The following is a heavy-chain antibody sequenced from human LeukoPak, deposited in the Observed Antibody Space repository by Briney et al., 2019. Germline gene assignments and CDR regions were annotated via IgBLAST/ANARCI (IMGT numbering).Heavy chain of an antibody. CDR3: ARSLYSGSYYRFGY. CDR1: GYTFTVYY. CDR2: INPNSGGT. V-gene: IGHV1-2*02. D-gene: IGHD1-26*01. Sequence: ASVTVSCKASGYTFTVYYMHWVRQAPGQGLEWMGWINPNSGGTKYAQKFQGRVTMTRDTSISTAYMELSRLRSDDTAVYYCARSLYSGSYYRFGYWGQGTLVTVSS. J-gene: IGHJ4*02.